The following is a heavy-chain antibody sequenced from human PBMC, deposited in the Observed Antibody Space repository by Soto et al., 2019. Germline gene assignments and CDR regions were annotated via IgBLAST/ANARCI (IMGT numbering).Heavy chain of an antibody. Sequence: SVKVSCKASGGTFSSYAISWVRQAPGQGLEWMGGIIPIFGTANYAQKFQGRVTITADESTSTAYMELSSLRSEDTAVYYCATDGSRYSNWFDYWGQGTLVTVSS. V-gene: IGHV1-69*13. D-gene: IGHD4-4*01. J-gene: IGHJ4*02. CDR1: GGTFSSYA. CDR2: IIPIFGTA. CDR3: ATDGSRYSNWFDY.